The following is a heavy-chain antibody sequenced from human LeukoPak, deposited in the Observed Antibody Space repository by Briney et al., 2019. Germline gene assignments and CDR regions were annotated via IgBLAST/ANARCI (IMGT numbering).Heavy chain of an antibody. CDR3: ARWYYDNTGYRYFDY. CDR2: IYYSGST. Sequence: GSLRLSCAASGFTFSTYWMSWIRQQPGKGLEWIGNIYYSGSTKYNPSLKSRVTISVDTSKNQFSLKLSSVTAADTAVYYCARWYYDNTGYRYFDYWGQGTLVTVSS. J-gene: IGHJ4*02. D-gene: IGHD3-22*01. V-gene: IGHV4-59*12. CDR1: GFTFSTYW.